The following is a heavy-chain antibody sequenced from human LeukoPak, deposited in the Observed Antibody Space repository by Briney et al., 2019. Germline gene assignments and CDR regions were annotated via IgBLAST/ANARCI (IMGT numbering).Heavy chain of an antibody. CDR3: ARDFTITIFGVVISDFDY. V-gene: IGHV1-2*06. CDR2: INPNSGGT. CDR1: GYTFTGYY. D-gene: IGHD3-3*01. J-gene: IGHJ4*02. Sequence: ASVKVSCKASGYTFTGYYMHWVRQAPGQGLEWMGRINPNSGGTNYAQKFQGRVTMTRDTSISTAYMELSRLRSDDTAVYYCARDFTITIFGVVISDFDYWGQGTLVTVSS.